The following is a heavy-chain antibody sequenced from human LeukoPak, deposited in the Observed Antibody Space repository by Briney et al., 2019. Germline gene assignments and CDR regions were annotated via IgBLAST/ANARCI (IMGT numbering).Heavy chain of an antibody. CDR2: INPNSGGT. Sequence: ASVKVSCKASGYTVTGYYMHWVRQAPGQGLEWMGRINPNSGGTNYAQKFQGRVTMTRDTSISTAYVELSRLRSDDTAVYYCARGGPTYYYDSSGYYYGTWGQGTLVTVSS. CDR3: ARGGPTYYYDSSGYYYGT. V-gene: IGHV1-2*06. D-gene: IGHD3-22*01. CDR1: GYTVTGYY. J-gene: IGHJ5*02.